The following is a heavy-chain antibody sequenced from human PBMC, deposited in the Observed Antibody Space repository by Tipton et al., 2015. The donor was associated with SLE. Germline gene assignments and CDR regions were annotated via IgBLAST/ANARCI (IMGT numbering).Heavy chain of an antibody. CDR2: ISSSSSYK. CDR3: ATDRGYGMDV. CDR1: GFTFSSYS. J-gene: IGHJ6*02. V-gene: IGHV3-21*01. Sequence: GSLRLSCAASGFTFSSYSMNWVRQAPGKGLEWVSSISSSSSYKYYADSVKGRFTISRDNAKNSLYLQMNSLRAEDTAVYYCATDRGYGMDVWGQGTTVTVSS.